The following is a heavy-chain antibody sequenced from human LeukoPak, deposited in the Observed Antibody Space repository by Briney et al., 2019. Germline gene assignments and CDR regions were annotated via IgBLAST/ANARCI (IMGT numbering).Heavy chain of an antibody. CDR3: ARGGGGAKAFYFDY. J-gene: IGHJ4*02. CDR1: GGSISSYY. D-gene: IGHD1-26*01. CDR2: IYYSGST. Sequence: SETLSLTCTVSGGSISSYYWSWIRQPPGKGLEWIGYIYYSGSTNYNPSLKSRVTMSVDTTRKRFPLRLTSESAADTGVYYCARGGGGAKAFYFDYWGQGSLVTVSS. V-gene: IGHV4-59*08.